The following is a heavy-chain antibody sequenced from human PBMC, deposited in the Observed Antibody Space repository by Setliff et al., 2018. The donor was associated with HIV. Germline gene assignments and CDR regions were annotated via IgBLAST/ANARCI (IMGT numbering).Heavy chain of an antibody. J-gene: IGHJ6*02. CDR3: ARHKDSDYVWGSYRPDGLDI. CDR1: GGSSSSSSFY. V-gene: IGHV4-39*01. Sequence: ASETLSLTCTVSGGSSSSSSFYWGWIRQPPGKGLEWIGNIYRSGSTYYNPSLRSRVTISVDTSKNQFYLNLNSVTDADTALYYCARHKDSDYVWGSYRPDGLDIWGQGTTVTVSS. D-gene: IGHD3-16*02. CDR2: IYRSGST.